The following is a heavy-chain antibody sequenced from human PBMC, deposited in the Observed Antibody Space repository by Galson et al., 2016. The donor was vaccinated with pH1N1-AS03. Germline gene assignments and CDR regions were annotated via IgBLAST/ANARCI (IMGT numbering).Heavy chain of an antibody. Sequence: SVKVSCKAHGGTLITYAISWVRQAPGQGLEWMGRIIPVFDTVDYAQKFQGRVTITADRSTRTVSMELSTLRSEDTAFYFCARDRDRYGSGTSFDYWGQGTLVTVSS. J-gene: IGHJ4*02. CDR3: ARDRDRYGSGTSFDY. CDR1: GGTLITYA. V-gene: IGHV1-69*06. CDR2: IIPVFDTV. D-gene: IGHD3-10*01.